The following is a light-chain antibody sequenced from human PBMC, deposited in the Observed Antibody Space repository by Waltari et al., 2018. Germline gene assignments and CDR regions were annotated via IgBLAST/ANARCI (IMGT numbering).Light chain of an antibody. CDR3: QQRSNWPRWT. Sequence: DIVLTQSPATLSLSPGARATLSCRASQSVSSYLAWYQQTPGQAPRLLIYDASTRATGISARFRGSGAGTDVPLTISILEPEDLAVYYCQQRSNWPRWTFGQGTKVESK. J-gene: IGKJ1*01. CDR2: DAS. V-gene: IGKV3-11*01. CDR1: QSVSSY.